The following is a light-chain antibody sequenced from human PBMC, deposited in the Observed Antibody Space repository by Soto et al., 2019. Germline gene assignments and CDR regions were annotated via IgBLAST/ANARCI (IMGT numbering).Light chain of an antibody. CDR1: QTFSSIY. V-gene: IGKV3-11*01. CDR3: QQRSNWPLT. Sequence: EVVLTQSAGTLSLSPGERATLSCRASQTFSSIYLAWYQQKPGQAPRLLIYDASNRATGIPARFSGSGSGTDFTLTISSLEPEDFAVYYCQQRSNWPLTFGGGTKVDI. CDR2: DAS. J-gene: IGKJ4*01.